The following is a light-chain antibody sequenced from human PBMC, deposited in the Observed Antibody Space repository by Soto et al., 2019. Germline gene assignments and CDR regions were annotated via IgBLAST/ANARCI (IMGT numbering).Light chain of an antibody. CDR3: QQYNKWPPYA. J-gene: IGKJ2*01. V-gene: IGKV3-15*01. Sequence: EIVMTQSPANLSVSPGERATLSCRASQSVSSNLAWYQQKPGQGPRLLIYGASTRATSIPARFSGSGSGTECTLTIYSLQSEDFAEYYCQQYNKWPPYAFGQGTKLEI. CDR2: GAS. CDR1: QSVSSN.